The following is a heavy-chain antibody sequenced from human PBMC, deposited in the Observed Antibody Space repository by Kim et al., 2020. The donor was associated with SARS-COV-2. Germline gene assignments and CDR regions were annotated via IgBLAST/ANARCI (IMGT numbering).Heavy chain of an antibody. CDR2: IYYSGST. J-gene: IGHJ6*02. Sequence: SETLSLTCTVSGGSISSYYWSWIRQPPGKGLEWIGYIYYSGSTNYNPSLKSRVTISVDTSKNQFSLKLSSVTAADTAVYYCARDLRRGYCSSTSCYYYYGMEVWGQGTTVTVSS. V-gene: IGHV4-59*13. CDR3: ARDLRRGYCSSTSCYYYYGMEV. D-gene: IGHD2-2*01. CDR1: GGSISSYY.